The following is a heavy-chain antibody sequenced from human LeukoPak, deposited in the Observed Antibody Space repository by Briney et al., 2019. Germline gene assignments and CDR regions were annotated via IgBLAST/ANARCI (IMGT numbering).Heavy chain of an antibody. Sequence: GGSLRLSCAASGFTFKTYAMNWVRQVPGKGPEWVSSMSGSGSSTDYADSVKGRFTISRDNSKNTLYLQMNSLRAEDTAVYYCAKDPPYYYDSSGYYYWGQGTLVTVSS. CDR3: AKDPPYYYDSSGYYY. CDR1: GFTFKTYA. J-gene: IGHJ4*02. V-gene: IGHV3-23*01. CDR2: MSGSGSST. D-gene: IGHD3-22*01.